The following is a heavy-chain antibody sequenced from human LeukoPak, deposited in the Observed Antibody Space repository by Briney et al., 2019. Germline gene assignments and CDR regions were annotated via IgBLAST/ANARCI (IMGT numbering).Heavy chain of an antibody. Sequence: VGSLRLSCAASGFTFSSYWMHWVRQAPGKGLVWVSRINSDGSSTSYADSVKGRFTISRDNAKNTLYLQMNSLRAEDTAVYYCARASVAGTLIGYWGQGTLVTVSS. CDR3: ARASVAGTLIGY. D-gene: IGHD6-19*01. CDR2: INSDGSST. V-gene: IGHV3-74*01. CDR1: GFTFSSYW. J-gene: IGHJ4*02.